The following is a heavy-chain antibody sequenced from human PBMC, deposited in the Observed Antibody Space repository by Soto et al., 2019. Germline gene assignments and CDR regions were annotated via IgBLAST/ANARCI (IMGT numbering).Heavy chain of an antibody. CDR1: GFTFSSYA. D-gene: IGHD6-13*01. J-gene: IGHJ4*02. CDR3: SKGWGSSWFSS. Sequence: EVQLLESGGGLVQPGGSLRLSCAASGFTFSSYAMSWVRQAPGKGLEWVSAISVSGGSTYYADSVKGRFTISRDNSKNTLYLQMNSLRAEDTAVYYCSKGWGSSWFSSWGQGTLVTVSS. CDR2: ISVSGGST. V-gene: IGHV3-23*01.